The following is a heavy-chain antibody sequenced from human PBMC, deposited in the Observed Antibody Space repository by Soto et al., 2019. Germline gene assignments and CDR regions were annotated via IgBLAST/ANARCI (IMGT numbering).Heavy chain of an antibody. J-gene: IGHJ3*02. Sequence: ASVKVSCKASGGTFSSYAISWVRQAPGQGLEWMGGIIPIFGTANYAQKFQGRVTITADASTSTAYMELSRLRSDDTAVYYCARGDCSSTSCQIRPVHPSNAFDIWGQGTMVTVSS. CDR2: IIPIFGTA. D-gene: IGHD2-2*01. V-gene: IGHV1-69*13. CDR3: ARGDCSSTSCQIRPVHPSNAFDI. CDR1: GGTFSSYA.